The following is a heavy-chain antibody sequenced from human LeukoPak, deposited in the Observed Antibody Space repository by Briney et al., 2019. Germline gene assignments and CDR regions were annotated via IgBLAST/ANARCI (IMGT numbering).Heavy chain of an antibody. J-gene: IGHJ4*02. D-gene: IGHD1-26*01. CDR3: AKETRGSYSDY. CDR2: IRYDGTSK. CDR1: VFTFSTSG. V-gene: IGHV3-30*02. Sequence: GESLTLSCAVSVFTFSTSGMHWVRQAPGKGLEWVAFIRYDGTSKYYADFVQGRFTISRGNSKNSVFLQINSLRAEVTAVYYCAKETRGSYSDYWGQGTLVTVSS.